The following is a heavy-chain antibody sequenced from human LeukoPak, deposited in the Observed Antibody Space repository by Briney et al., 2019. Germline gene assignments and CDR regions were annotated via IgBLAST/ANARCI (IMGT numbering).Heavy chain of an antibody. V-gene: IGHV1-18*01. CDR3: ASARTRALSNAFDI. CDR1: GYTFTSYG. D-gene: IGHD3-10*01. J-gene: IGHJ3*02. Sequence: ASVNVSCKASGYTFTSYGISWVRQAPGQGLEGMGWISAYNGNTNYAQTLQGRVTMTTDTSTSTAYMELGSLRSDDTAVYYCASARTRALSNAFDIWGQGTMVTVSS. CDR2: ISAYNGNT.